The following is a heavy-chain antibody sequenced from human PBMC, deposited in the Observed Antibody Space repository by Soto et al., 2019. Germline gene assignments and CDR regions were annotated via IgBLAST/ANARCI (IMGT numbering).Heavy chain of an antibody. CDR1: GGSIDNYY. CDR2: IHTTGRT. V-gene: IGHV4-4*07. J-gene: IGHJ6*02. Sequence: QVQLHESGPGLVKPSETLSLMCVVTGGSIDNYYWTWIRQPAGKGREWIGRIHTTGRTSYNPSLNVRVTMALDIFKNHFSRNLTSATAADTAVYYCARDVDYDFWSGHVSDGLDVWGQGTTVTVSS. D-gene: IGHD3-3*01. CDR3: ARDVDYDFWSGHVSDGLDV.